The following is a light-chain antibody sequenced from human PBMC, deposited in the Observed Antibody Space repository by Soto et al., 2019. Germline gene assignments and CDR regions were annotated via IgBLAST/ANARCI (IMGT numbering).Light chain of an antibody. V-gene: IGKV1-39*01. CDR2: AAS. CDR1: QNIRTS. Sequence: DIQMTQSPSSLSASVGDIVTITCRASQNIRTSLNWYQQRPGKAPQLLIYAASSLQSGVSSRFSGSGSGTNFTLTVISLQPEDFAIYYCQQSSFTGYTFGQGTKLDMK. J-gene: IGKJ2*01. CDR3: QQSSFTGYT.